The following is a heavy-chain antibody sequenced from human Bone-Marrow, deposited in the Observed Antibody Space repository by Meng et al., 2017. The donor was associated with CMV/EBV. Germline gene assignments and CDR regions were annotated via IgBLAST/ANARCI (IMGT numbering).Heavy chain of an antibody. CDR3: ARDIVVVIAMDLGGGEHVDY. Sequence: ASVKVSCKASGYTFTGYYMHWVRQAPGQGLEWMGWINPNSGGTNYAQKFQGRVTMTRDTSISTAYMELSRLRSDDTAVYYCARDIVVVIAMDLGGGEHVDYWGQGTLVTVSS. J-gene: IGHJ4*02. CDR2: INPNSGGT. V-gene: IGHV1-2*02. D-gene: IGHD2-21*01. CDR1: GYTFTGYY.